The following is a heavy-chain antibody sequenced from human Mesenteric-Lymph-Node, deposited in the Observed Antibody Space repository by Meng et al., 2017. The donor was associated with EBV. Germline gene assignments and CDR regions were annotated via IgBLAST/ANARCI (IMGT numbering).Heavy chain of an antibody. D-gene: IGHD3-10*01. CDR1: GCSISTYNW. CDR3: AKVDGSGRTNWFDP. Sequence: QVQLQESGPGPVKPSGTLSLTCAFSGCSISTYNWWSWVRQPPGKGLEWIGEIYHSGSANYNPSLRSRVTMSVDKSKNQFSLKLTSVTAADTAVYYCAKVDGSGRTNWFDPWGQGTLVTVSS. J-gene: IGHJ5*02. V-gene: IGHV4-4*02. CDR2: IYHSGSA.